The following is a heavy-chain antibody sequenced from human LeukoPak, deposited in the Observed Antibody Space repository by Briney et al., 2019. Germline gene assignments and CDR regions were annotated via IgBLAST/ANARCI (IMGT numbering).Heavy chain of an antibody. Sequence: SVKVSCKASGFTFTSSAVQWVRQARGQRLEWIGWIVVGSGNTNYAQKFQGRVTITRDMSTSTAYMELSSLRSEDTAVYYCARDKSGHSGVIDYWGQGTLVTVSS. V-gene: IGHV1-58*01. J-gene: IGHJ4*02. CDR2: IVVGSGNT. CDR1: GFTFTSSA. D-gene: IGHD3-10*01. CDR3: ARDKSGHSGVIDY.